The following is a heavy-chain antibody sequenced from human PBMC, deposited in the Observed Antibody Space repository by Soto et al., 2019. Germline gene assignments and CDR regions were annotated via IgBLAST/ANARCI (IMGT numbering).Heavy chain of an antibody. Sequence: QVQLVESGGGVVQPGRSLRLSCAASGFTFSTNAMHWVRQAPGKGPEWVAVISYEGGTKYYADSVKGRFTISRDNAKNTLYLEMNSLRGDDTAVYDCAKQFSGWSYYFDYWGQGTLVTVSS. J-gene: IGHJ4*02. CDR3: AKQFSGWSYYFDY. D-gene: IGHD6-19*01. CDR2: ISYEGGTK. V-gene: IGHV3-30-3*02. CDR1: GFTFSTNA.